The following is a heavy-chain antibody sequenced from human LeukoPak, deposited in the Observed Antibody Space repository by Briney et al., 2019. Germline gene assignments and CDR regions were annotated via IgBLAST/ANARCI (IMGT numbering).Heavy chain of an antibody. J-gene: IGHJ4*02. Sequence: GGSLRLSCVASGFTFSSYAMSWVRQAPGKGLEWVSVISGSGGTTLHADSVKGRFTISRDNSKNTLYLQMNSLRVEDTAVYYCAKRFRGSSGLYYFDYWGQGTLVTVSS. V-gene: IGHV3-23*01. D-gene: IGHD6-13*01. CDR1: GFTFSSYA. CDR3: AKRFRGSSGLYYFDY. CDR2: ISGSGGTT.